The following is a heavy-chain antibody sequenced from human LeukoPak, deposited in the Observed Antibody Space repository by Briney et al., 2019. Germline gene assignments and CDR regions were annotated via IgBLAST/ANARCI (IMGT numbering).Heavy chain of an antibody. V-gene: IGHV3-23*01. CDR3: AKAPTTYYYYYYMDV. CDR2: ISGGGDNT. J-gene: IGHJ6*03. D-gene: IGHD1-1*01. CDR1: GFTFSSYA. Sequence: PGGSLRLSCAASGFTFSSYAMTWVRQAPGKGLEWVSCISGGGDNTYYTDSVKGRFTISRDNSKNTLYLQMNSLRAEDTAVYYCAKAPTTYYYYYYMDVWGKGTTVTISS.